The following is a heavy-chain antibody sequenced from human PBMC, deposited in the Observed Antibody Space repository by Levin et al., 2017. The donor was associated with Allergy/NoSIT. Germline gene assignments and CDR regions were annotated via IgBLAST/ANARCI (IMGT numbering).Heavy chain of an antibody. V-gene: IGHV4-30-2*01. CDR3: ARVAGYSYGYYFDY. CDR2: IYLSGST. J-gene: IGHJ4*02. D-gene: IGHD5-18*01. CDR1: GGSISSGGYS. Sequence: SQTLSLTCAVSGGSISSGGYSWSWIRQPPGKGLEWIGNIYLSGSTNDNPSLKSRVTMSVDRSKNQFSLKLSYVTAAATAVYYCARVAGYSYGYYFDYWGPGTLVSVSS.